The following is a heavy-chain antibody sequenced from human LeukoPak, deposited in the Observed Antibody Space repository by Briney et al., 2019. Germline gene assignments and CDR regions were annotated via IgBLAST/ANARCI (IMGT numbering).Heavy chain of an antibody. Sequence: GGSLRLSCAASGFTFSSYAMSWVRQAPGKGLEWVSAISGSGGSTYYADSVKGRFTFSRDNSENTLYLQMNSLRAEDTAVYYCAKDSSTQLWFGYFDYWGQGTLVTVSS. D-gene: IGHD5-18*01. CDR3: AKDSSTQLWFGYFDY. V-gene: IGHV3-23*01. J-gene: IGHJ4*02. CDR2: ISGSGGST. CDR1: GFTFSSYA.